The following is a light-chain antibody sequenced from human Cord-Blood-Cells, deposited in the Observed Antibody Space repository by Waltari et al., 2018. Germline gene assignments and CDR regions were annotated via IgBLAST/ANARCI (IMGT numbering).Light chain of an antibody. J-gene: IGLJ3*02. Sequence: NFMLTQPHSVSESPGKTVTISCTRNRGSIASNHVQWYQQRPGSAPTTVIYEDNQRPSGVPDRFSGSIDSSSNSASLTISGLKTEDEADYYCQSYDSSNRVFGGGTKLTVL. V-gene: IGLV6-57*03. CDR1: RGSIASNH. CDR2: EDN. CDR3: QSYDSSNRV.